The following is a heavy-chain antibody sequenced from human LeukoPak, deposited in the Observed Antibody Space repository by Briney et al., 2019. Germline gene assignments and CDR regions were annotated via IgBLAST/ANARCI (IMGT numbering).Heavy chain of an antibody. CDR1: GFTFSNYW. J-gene: IGHJ4*02. Sequence: GGSLRLSCAASGFTFSNYWMSWVRQVPGKGLEWVANIKPDGSEKYYVDSVKGRFTISRDNAKNSLYLQMNSLRAEDTAVYYCAREGSGVAGHFDYWGQGTLVTVSS. D-gene: IGHD6-19*01. V-gene: IGHV3-7*01. CDR2: IKPDGSEK. CDR3: AREGSGVAGHFDY.